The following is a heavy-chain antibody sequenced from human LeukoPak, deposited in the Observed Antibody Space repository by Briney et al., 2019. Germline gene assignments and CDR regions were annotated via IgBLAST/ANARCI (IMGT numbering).Heavy chain of an antibody. Sequence: ASVTVSCKASGYTFTSYGISWVRQAPGQGLEWMGWISAYNGNTNYAQKLQGRVTMTTDTSTSTAYMELRSLRSDDTAVYYCARDRAAPYYYDSSGYYDYWSQGTLVTVSS. V-gene: IGHV1-18*01. J-gene: IGHJ4*02. CDR2: ISAYNGNT. CDR1: GYTFTSYG. CDR3: ARDRAAPYYYDSSGYYDY. D-gene: IGHD3-22*01.